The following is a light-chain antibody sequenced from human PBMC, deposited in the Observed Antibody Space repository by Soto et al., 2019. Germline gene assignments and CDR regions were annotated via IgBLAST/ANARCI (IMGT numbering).Light chain of an antibody. J-gene: IGLJ3*02. Sequence: QSALTQPASVSGSPGQSITISCTGTSSDVGSYNLVSWYQQHPAKAPKLMIYEVSKRPSGVSNRFSGSKSGNTAFLTISGLQAEDEADYYCCSYAGSSTSWVFGGGTKLTVL. CDR2: EVS. CDR1: SSDVGSYNL. V-gene: IGLV2-23*02. CDR3: CSYAGSSTSWV.